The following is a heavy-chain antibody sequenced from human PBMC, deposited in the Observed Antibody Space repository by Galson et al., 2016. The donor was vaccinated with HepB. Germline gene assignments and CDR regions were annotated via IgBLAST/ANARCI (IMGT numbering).Heavy chain of an antibody. CDR2: IDWDDNK. CDR3: ARISVTMVRGVSSRGWFDP. Sequence: PALVKPTQTLTLTCAFSGFSLSTSGMCVNWIRQPPGKALEWLALIDWDDNKFYNTSLKTRLTISKDTSKNQVVLTMTNMDPVDTATHYCARISVTMVRGVSSRGWFDPWGQGTLVTVSS. D-gene: IGHD3-10*01. CDR1: GFSLSTSGMC. J-gene: IGHJ5*02. V-gene: IGHV2-70*13.